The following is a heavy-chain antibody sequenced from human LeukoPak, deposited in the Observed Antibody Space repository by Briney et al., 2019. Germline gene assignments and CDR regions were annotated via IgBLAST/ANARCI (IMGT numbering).Heavy chain of an antibody. CDR2: ISSSGSTI. J-gene: IGHJ4*02. Sequence: GVLRLSCAASGFTFSDYYMSWIRQAPGKGLEWVSYISSSGSTIYYADSVKGRFTISRDNAKNSLYLQMNSLRAEDTAVYYCARGQYYDFWRGSPDFDYWGQGTLVTVSS. CDR3: ARGQYYDFWRGSPDFDY. V-gene: IGHV3-11*01. D-gene: IGHD3-3*01. CDR1: GFTFSDYY.